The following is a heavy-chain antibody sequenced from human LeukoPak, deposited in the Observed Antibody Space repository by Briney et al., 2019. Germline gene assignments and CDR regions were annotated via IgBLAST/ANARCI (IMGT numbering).Heavy chain of an antibody. J-gene: IGHJ1*01. V-gene: IGHV3-21*01. CDR3: ARAEVLLWFGESPGAEYFQH. CDR2: ISTRGSYI. Sequence: GGSQRLSCAASGFTFSSYNMNWVRQAPGKGLEWVSSISTRGSYIYYADSVKGRFTISRDNAKNSLYLQMNSLRAEDTAVYYCARAEVLLWFGESPGAEYFQHWGQGTLVTVSS. CDR1: GFTFSSYN. D-gene: IGHD3-10*01.